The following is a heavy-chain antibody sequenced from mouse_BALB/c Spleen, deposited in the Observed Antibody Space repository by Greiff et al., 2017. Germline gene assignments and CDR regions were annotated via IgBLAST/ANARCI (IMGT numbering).Heavy chain of an antibody. Sequence: VKLQESGPELVKPGASVRISCKASGYTFTSYYIHWVKQRPGQGLEWIGWIYPGNVNTKYNEKFKGKATLTADKSSSTAYMQLSSLTSEDSAVYFCASPYGNYVGYFDYWGQGTTLTVSS. D-gene: IGHD2-1*01. J-gene: IGHJ2*01. CDR1: GYTFTSYY. CDR3: ASPYGNYVGYFDY. V-gene: IGHV1S56*01. CDR2: IYPGNVNT.